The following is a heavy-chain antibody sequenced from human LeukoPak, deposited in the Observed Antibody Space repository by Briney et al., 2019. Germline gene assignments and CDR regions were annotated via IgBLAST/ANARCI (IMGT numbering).Heavy chain of an antibody. D-gene: IGHD5-18*01. CDR1: GFTFSNYA. J-gene: IGHJ4*02. CDR3: ARDPGYSYGYDY. CDR2: ISDSGRST. V-gene: IGHV3-23*01. Sequence: GGSLKLSCAASGFTFSNYAMGWVRQAPGEGLEWVSAISDSGRSTYYADSVKGRFTISRDNSKSAVYLQMNSLRAEDTAIYYCARDPGYSYGYDYWGQGTLVTVSS.